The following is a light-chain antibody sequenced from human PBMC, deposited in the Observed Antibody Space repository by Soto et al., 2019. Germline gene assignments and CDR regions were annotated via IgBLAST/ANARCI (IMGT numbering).Light chain of an antibody. CDR1: SGHSSYA. Sequence: QLVLTQSPSASASLGASVKLTCTLSSGHSSYAIAWHQQQPEKGPRYLMKLNSDGSHNKGDGIPDRFSGSSSGAERYLTISLFQSEDEAYYYPQTWGTDFSVVFGRGTKLTVL. CDR3: QTWGTDFSVV. V-gene: IGLV4-69*01. J-gene: IGLJ2*01. CDR2: LNSDGSH.